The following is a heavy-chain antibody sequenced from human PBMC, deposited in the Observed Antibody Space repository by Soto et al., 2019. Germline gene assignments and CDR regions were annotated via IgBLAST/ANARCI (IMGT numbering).Heavy chain of an antibody. J-gene: IGHJ4*02. Sequence: EVQLVESGGGLVQPGRSLRLSCAASGFTFDDYVMHWVRQAPGKGLEWVSGISWNSGSIGYADSVKGRFTISRDNAKNSLYLQMNSLRAEDTALYYCAKISNGAERDYWGQGTLVTVSS. CDR2: ISWNSGSI. D-gene: IGHD2-8*01. CDR3: AKISNGAERDY. CDR1: GFTFDDYV. V-gene: IGHV3-9*01.